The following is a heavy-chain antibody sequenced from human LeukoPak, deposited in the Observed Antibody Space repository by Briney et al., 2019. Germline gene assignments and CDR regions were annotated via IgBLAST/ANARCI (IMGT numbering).Heavy chain of an antibody. J-gene: IGHJ6*03. CDR2: IKSKTDGGTT. Sequence: GGSLRLSCAASGFTFSHAWMSWVRQAPGKGLEWVGRIKSKTDGGTTDYAAPVKGRFTISRDDSKNTLFLQMNSLRAEDTAVYYCARDRRAPYYAFRSGYIDHYYIDVWGKGTTVTVSS. CDR1: GFTFSHAW. V-gene: IGHV3-15*01. CDR3: ARDRRAPYYAFRSGYIDHYYIDV. D-gene: IGHD3-3*01.